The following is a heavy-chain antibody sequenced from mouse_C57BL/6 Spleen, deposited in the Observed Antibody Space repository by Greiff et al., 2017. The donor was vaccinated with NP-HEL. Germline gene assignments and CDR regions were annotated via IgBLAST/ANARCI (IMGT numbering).Heavy chain of an antibody. CDR2: IRRKSSNYAT. J-gene: IGHJ4*01. CDR1: GFTFNTYA. CDR3: VRDRPTAQATFAMDY. Sequence: EVQLVESGGGLVQPKGSLKLSCAASGFTFNTYAMHWVRQAPGQGLDWVARIRRKSSNYATYYADSVKDRFTISRDDSQSMLYLQMNNLKTEDTAMYYCVRDRPTAQATFAMDYWGQGTSVTVSS. D-gene: IGHD3-2*02. V-gene: IGHV10-3*01.